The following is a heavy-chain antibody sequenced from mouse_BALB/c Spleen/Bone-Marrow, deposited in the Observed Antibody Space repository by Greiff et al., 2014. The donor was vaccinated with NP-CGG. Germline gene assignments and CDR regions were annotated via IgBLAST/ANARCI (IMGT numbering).Heavy chain of an antibody. CDR2: INPSSGYT. CDR3: ALANWDIGGPFAY. D-gene: IGHD4-1*01. Sequence: VKLMESGAELARPGASVKMSCKASGYTFTSYTMHWVEQRPGQGLEWIGYINPSSGYTNYNQKFKDKATLTADKSSSTAYMQLSSLTSEDSAVYYCALANWDIGGPFAYWGQGTLVTVSA. J-gene: IGHJ3*01. V-gene: IGHV1-4*01. CDR1: GYTFTSYT.